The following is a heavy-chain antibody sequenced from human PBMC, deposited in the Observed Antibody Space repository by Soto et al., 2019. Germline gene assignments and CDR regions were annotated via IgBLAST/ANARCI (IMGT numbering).Heavy chain of an antibody. D-gene: IGHD2-2*01. CDR1: GVTFSSYA. CDR3: ARGPYCSSTSCLLGYYYYYYMDV. Sequence: GASVKVSCKASGVTFSSYAISWVRQAPGQGLEWMGRIIPILGIANYAQKFQGRVTIIADKSTSTAYMELSSLRSEDTAVYYCARGPYCSSTSCLLGYYYYYYMDVWGKGTTVTVSS. V-gene: IGHV1-69*04. J-gene: IGHJ6*03. CDR2: IIPILGIA.